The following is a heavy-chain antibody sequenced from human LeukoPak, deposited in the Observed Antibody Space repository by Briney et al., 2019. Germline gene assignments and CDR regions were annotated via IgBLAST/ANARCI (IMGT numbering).Heavy chain of an antibody. CDR2: IYHSGST. Sequence: SETLSLTCTVSGGSISSGGYYWSWIRQPPGKGLEWIGYIYHSGSTYYNPSLKSRVTISVDRSKNQFSLKLSSVTAADTAVYYCARGLNYYDSSGYYYRGYYFDYWGQGTLVTVSS. D-gene: IGHD3-22*01. CDR1: GGSISSGGYY. V-gene: IGHV4-30-2*01. CDR3: ARGLNYYDSSGYYYRGYYFDY. J-gene: IGHJ4*02.